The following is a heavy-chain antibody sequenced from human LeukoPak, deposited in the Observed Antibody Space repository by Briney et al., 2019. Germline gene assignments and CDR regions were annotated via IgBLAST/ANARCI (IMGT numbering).Heavy chain of an antibody. Sequence: GGSLRLSCAASGFTFDDYGMSWVRQAPGKGLEWVSGIDWNGGNTHYADSVRGRFTIYRDNVKNSLYLQMNSLRAEDTAVYYCAKDAAANVDYPYYFDYWGQGALVTVSS. D-gene: IGHD4-11*01. V-gene: IGHV3-20*04. CDR1: GFTFDDYG. CDR3: AKDAAANVDYPYYFDY. CDR2: IDWNGGNT. J-gene: IGHJ4*02.